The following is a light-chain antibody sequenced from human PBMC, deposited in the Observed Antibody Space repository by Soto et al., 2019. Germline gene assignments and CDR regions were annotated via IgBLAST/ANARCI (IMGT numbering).Light chain of an antibody. Sequence: EIGMTQSPAILSVSPGERATLSCRASQSVSSNLAWYQQKPGQAPRLLIYGASTRATGIPARFSGSGSGTEFTLTISSLQSEDFAVYYCQQYNNWPVTFGQGTKVDIK. V-gene: IGKV3-15*01. CDR1: QSVSSN. CDR2: GAS. J-gene: IGKJ1*01. CDR3: QQYNNWPVT.